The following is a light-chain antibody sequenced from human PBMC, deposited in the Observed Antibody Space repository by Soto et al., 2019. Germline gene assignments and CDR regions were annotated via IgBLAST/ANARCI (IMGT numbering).Light chain of an antibody. Sequence: DIQMTQSPSSLSASVGDRVAITCRASQGITKHLAWYQQKPGKVPKLLIYAASTLQSGVPSRFSGSGSGTVFNLTISSLQPEDVTTHYCQKYNSAPFTFGPWTKVYIK. J-gene: IGKJ3*01. CDR2: AAS. CDR3: QKYNSAPFT. CDR1: QGITKH. V-gene: IGKV1-27*01.